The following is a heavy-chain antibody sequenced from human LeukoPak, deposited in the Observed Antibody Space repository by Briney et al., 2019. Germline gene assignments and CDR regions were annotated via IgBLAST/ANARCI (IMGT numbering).Heavy chain of an antibody. CDR1: GGTSSSYA. Sequence: ASVKVSCKASGGTSSSYAISWVRQAPGQGLEWMGGIIPIFGTANYAQKFQGRVTITADESTSTAYMELSSLRSEDTAVYYCARDRGVRGVLDYWGQGTLVTVSS. CDR3: ARDRGVRGVLDY. CDR2: IIPIFGTA. V-gene: IGHV1-69*01. J-gene: IGHJ4*02. D-gene: IGHD3-10*01.